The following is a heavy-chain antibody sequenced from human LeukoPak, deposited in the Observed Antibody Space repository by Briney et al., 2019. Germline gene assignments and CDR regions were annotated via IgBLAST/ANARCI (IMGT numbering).Heavy chain of an antibody. V-gene: IGHV4-38-2*01. CDR1: GYSISSGYY. CDR2: IYHSGST. CDR3: ASLSSGSYYVIDY. D-gene: IGHD1-26*01. Sequence: SETLSLACAVSGYSISSGYYWGWIRQPPGKGLEGIGTIYHSGSTYYNPSLKSRVTISVDTSKNQFSLKLSSVTAADTAVYYCASLSSGSYYVIDYWGQGTLVTVSS. J-gene: IGHJ4*02.